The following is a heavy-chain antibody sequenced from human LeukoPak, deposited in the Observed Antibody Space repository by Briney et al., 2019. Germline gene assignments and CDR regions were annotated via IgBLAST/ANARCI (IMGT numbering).Heavy chain of an antibody. Sequence: PGGSLRLSCAASGFIFSSYEMNWVRQAPGKGLEWVSYISDSGTTIYYADSVKGRFTISRDNAKNSLYLQMSSLRAEDTAVYYCATLSGSYHFLAYWGQGTLVTVSS. CDR3: ATLSGSYHFLAY. V-gene: IGHV3-48*03. CDR2: ISDSGTTI. J-gene: IGHJ4*02. D-gene: IGHD1-26*01. CDR1: GFIFSSYE.